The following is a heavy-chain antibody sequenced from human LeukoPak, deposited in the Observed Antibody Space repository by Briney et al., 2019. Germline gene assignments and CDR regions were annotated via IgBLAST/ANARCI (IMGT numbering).Heavy chain of an antibody. CDR1: GYTFTGYY. CDR2: INPNSGGT. Sequence: ASVKVSCKASGYTFTGYYMHWVRQAPGQGLEWMGWINPNSGGTNYAQKFQGRVTMTRDTSISTAYMELSRLRSDDTAVYYCARDGTDRYGDYPFDYWGQGTLVTVSS. J-gene: IGHJ4*02. V-gene: IGHV1-2*02. CDR3: ARDGTDRYGDYPFDY. D-gene: IGHD4-17*01.